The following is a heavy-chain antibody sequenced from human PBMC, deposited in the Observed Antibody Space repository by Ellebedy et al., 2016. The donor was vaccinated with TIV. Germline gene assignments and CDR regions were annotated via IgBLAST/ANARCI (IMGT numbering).Heavy chain of an antibody. V-gene: IGHV3-23*01. J-gene: IGHJ4*02. D-gene: IGHD6-13*01. CDR2: ISGSGDST. CDR1: GFTVGSNY. CDR3: AKPFYSSWYAEFDY. Sequence: GGSLRLSCAASGFTVGSNYMSWVRQAPGKGLEWVSAISGSGDSTYYADSVKGRFTISRDNSKNTLYLQMNSLRAEDTAVYYCAKPFYSSWYAEFDYWGQGTLVTVSS.